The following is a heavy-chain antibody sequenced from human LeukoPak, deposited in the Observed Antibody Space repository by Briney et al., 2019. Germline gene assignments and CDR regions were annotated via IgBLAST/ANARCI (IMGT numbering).Heavy chain of an antibody. J-gene: IGHJ5*02. V-gene: IGHV1-18*01. D-gene: IGHD6-13*01. Sequence: ASVKVSCKASGYTFTSYGISWVRQAAGQGLECMGWISAYNGNTNYAQKLQGRVTMTTDTSTSTAYMELRSLRSDDTAVYYCARMGSSSYAYDWFDPWGQGTLVTVSS. CDR1: GYTFTSYG. CDR3: ARMGSSSYAYDWFDP. CDR2: ISAYNGNT.